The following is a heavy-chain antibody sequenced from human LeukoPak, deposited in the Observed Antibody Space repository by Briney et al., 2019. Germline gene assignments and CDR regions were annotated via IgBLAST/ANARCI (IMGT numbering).Heavy chain of an antibody. Sequence: GGSVRLSCAASGFTFSSYWMSWVRQAPGKGLEWVANIKQDGSEKYYVDSVKGRFTISRDNAKNSLYLQMNSLRAEDTAVYYCARLVRGVVYYYYYYYMDVWGKGTTVTISS. CDR1: GFTFSSYW. D-gene: IGHD3-10*01. V-gene: IGHV3-7*01. J-gene: IGHJ6*03. CDR3: ARLVRGVVYYYYYYYMDV. CDR2: IKQDGSEK.